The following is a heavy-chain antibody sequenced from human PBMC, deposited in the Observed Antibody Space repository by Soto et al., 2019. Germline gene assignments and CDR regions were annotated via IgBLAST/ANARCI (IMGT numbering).Heavy chain of an antibody. Sequence: PLPLTGTDSGDFISRGASCWSWIRQPPGKGLEWIANVYYSGSSYCNPSLKSRLTISVDTTKNQFSLQLKSMTAADTAVYYCAKLSCTSSTCYFPGWCDPWGQGTLVTVSS. CDR2: VYYSGSS. D-gene: IGHD2-2*01. CDR3: AKLSCTSSTCYFPGWCDP. CDR1: GDFISRGASC. J-gene: IGHJ5*02. V-gene: IGHV4-31*02.